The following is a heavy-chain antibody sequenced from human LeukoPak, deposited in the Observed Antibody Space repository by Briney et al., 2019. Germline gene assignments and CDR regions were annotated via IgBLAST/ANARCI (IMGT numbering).Heavy chain of an antibody. V-gene: IGHV3-48*01. Sequence: GGSLRLSCAASGFTFSSYSMNWVRQAPGKGLEGVSYISSSSSTIYYADSVKGRFTISRDNAKNSLYLQMNSLRAEDTAVYYCARPIVASYYYYMDVWGKGTTVTVSS. J-gene: IGHJ6*03. CDR1: GFTFSSYS. CDR3: ARPIVASYYYYMDV. D-gene: IGHD5-12*01. CDR2: ISSSSSTI.